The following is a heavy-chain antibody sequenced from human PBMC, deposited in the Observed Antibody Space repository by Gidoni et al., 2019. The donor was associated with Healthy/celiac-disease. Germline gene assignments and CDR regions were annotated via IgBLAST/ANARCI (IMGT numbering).Heavy chain of an antibody. Sequence: QVQLQQWGAGLLKPSETLSLTCAVYGWSFSGYYWSWIRQPPWKGLEWIGEINHSGSTNYNPSRKSRVTISVDTSKNQFSLKLSSVTAADTAVYYCARGVGKYMRRMEQWLVRGYYYGMDVWGQGTTVTVSS. CDR2: INHSGST. V-gene: IGHV4-34*01. CDR3: ARGVGKYMRRMEQWLVRGYYYGMDV. J-gene: IGHJ6*02. D-gene: IGHD6-19*01. CDR1: GWSFSGYY.